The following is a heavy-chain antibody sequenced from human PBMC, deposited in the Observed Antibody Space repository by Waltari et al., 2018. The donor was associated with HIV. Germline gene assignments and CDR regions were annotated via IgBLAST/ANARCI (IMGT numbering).Heavy chain of an antibody. CDR3: ERDLSSGQPGGFDY. D-gene: IGHD6-19*01. V-gene: IGHV3-21*01. Sequence: EVQLVESGGGLVKPGGSLSLSCEASGFTFTRYSLNWVRQAPGKGLEWVSTISSISHYIYYADSVKGRFTISRDNARDSMYLHMNSLRVEDTAVYYCERDLSSGQPGGFDYWGPGTLVTVSS. J-gene: IGHJ4*02. CDR1: GFTFTRYS. CDR2: ISSISHYI.